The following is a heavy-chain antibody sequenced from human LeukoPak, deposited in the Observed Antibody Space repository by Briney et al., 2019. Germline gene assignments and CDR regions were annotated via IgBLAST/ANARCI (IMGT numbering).Heavy chain of an antibody. J-gene: IGHJ5*02. Sequence: PGGSLRLSCAASGFSFNNDWMHWVRQTPGEGLVWVSRIKYDGTNTAYADSVKGRFTISRDNAKNGLYLQMNSLRAEDTAMYYCAREDHMSTWGQGTLVTVSS. CDR2: IKYDGTNT. D-gene: IGHD2-21*01. CDR3: AREDHMST. CDR1: GFSFNNDW. V-gene: IGHV3-74*01.